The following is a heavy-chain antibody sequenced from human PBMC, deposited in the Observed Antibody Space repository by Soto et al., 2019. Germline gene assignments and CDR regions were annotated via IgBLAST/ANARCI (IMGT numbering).Heavy chain of an antibody. J-gene: IGHJ4*02. D-gene: IGHD6-13*01. Sequence: QVQLQQWGAGLLKPSETLSLTCAVYGGSFSGYYWSWIRQPPGKGLEWIGEINHSGSTNYNPSLKSRVTISVDMSKNQFSLKLSSVTAADTAVYYCARGLYTAAARWGQGTLVTVSS. V-gene: IGHV4-34*01. CDR3: ARGLYTAAAR. CDR2: INHSGST. CDR1: GGSFSGYY.